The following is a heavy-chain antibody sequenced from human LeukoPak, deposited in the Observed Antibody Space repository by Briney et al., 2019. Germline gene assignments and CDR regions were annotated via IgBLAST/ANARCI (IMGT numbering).Heavy chain of an antibody. V-gene: IGHV4-34*01. D-gene: IGHD3-3*01. J-gene: IGHJ4*02. CDR3: ASAGRSGCFDY. CDR1: GGSFSGYY. Sequence: SETLSLTCAVYGGSFSGYYWSWVRQPPGKELEWIGEIDHSESTNYNPSLKSRVTISVDTSKNQFSLKLSSVTAADTAVYYCASAGRSGCFDYWGQGTLVTVSS. CDR2: IDHSEST.